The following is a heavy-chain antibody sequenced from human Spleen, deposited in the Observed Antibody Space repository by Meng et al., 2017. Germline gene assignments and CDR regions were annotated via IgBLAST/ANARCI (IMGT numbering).Heavy chain of an antibody. CDR3: AKTVDTALDC. CDR2: IYGTGTT. CDR1: GGSVSSFIYY. Sequence: QGQLQGSGPGLVKPSHTLSLICSVSGGSVSSFIYYWTWVRQPAGKGLEWIGRIYGTGTTNYNPSLESRVTMSLDTSKNQLSLKLTSVTAADTAVYYCAKTVDTALDCWGQGTLVTVSS. V-gene: IGHV4-61*02. J-gene: IGHJ4*02. D-gene: IGHD5-18*01.